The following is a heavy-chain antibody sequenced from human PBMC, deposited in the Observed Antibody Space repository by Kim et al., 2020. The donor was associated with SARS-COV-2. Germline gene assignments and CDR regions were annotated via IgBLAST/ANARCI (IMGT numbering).Heavy chain of an antibody. CDR2: IYSGGST. J-gene: IGHJ4*02. CDR3: ARVGWNDGTLFFDY. D-gene: IGHD1-1*01. Sequence: GGSLRLSCAASGFTVSSNYMSWVRQAPGKGLEWVSVIYSGGSTYYADSVKGRFTISRDNSKNTLYLQMNSLRAEDTAVYYCARVGWNDGTLFFDYWGQGTLVTVSS. CDR1: GFTVSSNY. V-gene: IGHV3-53*01.